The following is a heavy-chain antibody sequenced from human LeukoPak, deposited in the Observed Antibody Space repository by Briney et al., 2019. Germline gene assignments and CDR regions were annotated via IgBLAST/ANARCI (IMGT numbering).Heavy chain of an antibody. CDR2: MTGDGATT. V-gene: IGHV3-23*01. CDR3: AKDRLGAVLYFDC. CDR1: GFTFSSHG. J-gene: IGHJ4*02. Sequence: PGETLRLSCAASGFTFSSHGMSWVRQAPGKGLEWVSAMTGDGATTYYADSMKGRFTISRGNSKNTLYLQISSLGAEDTAVYYCAKDRLGAVLYFDCWGQGTLVTVSS. D-gene: IGHD1-26*01.